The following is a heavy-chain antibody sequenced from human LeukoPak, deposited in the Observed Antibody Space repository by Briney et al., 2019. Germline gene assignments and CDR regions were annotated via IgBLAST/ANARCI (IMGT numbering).Heavy chain of an antibody. CDR3: ARSPAPVAGTLGFDY. J-gene: IGHJ4*02. CDR1: VFTFSSYE. Sequence: GGSLRLSCAASVFTFSSYEMNWVRQAPGKGLEWVSYISSSGSTIYYADSVKGRFTISRDNAKNSLYLQMNSLRAEDTAVYYCARSPAPVAGTLGFDYWGQGTLVTASS. CDR2: ISSSGSTI. V-gene: IGHV3-48*03. D-gene: IGHD6-19*01.